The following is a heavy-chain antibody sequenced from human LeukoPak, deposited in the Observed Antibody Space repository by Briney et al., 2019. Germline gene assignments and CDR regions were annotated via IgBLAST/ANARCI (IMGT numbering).Heavy chain of an antibody. V-gene: IGHV4-4*07. CDR1: GGSISSYY. Sequence: PSETLSLTCTVSGGSISSYYWSWIRQPAGKGLEWIGRIYTSGSTNYNPSLKSRVTMSVDTSKNQFSLKLSSVTAADTAVYYCARRGRTFPSWYFDLWGRGTLVTVSS. CDR3: ARRGRTFPSWYFDL. J-gene: IGHJ2*01. D-gene: IGHD2/OR15-2a*01. CDR2: IYTSGST.